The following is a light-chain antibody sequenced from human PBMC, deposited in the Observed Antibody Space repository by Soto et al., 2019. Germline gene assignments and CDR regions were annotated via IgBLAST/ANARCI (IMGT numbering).Light chain of an antibody. Sequence: DIQMTQSPSSLSASVGDSVTFTCRASQGISTYLAWYQQKPGKVPKLLIYAASTLQSGVPSRFSGSGSGTDFTLTISSLQPEDVATYYCQKYDSVPLTFGGGTKVEIE. J-gene: IGKJ4*01. CDR1: QGISTY. CDR2: AAS. V-gene: IGKV1-27*01. CDR3: QKYDSVPLT.